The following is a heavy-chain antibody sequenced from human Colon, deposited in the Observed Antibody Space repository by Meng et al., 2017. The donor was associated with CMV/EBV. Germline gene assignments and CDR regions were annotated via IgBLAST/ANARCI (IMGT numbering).Heavy chain of an antibody. Sequence: QITLKESGPTLVKPTQTLTLSCTFSGFSFSTSKAGVGWIRLPPGKALEWLALIYWDDDTRYNPSLKTRLTITKDTSKNQVILTMTKMDPADTATYFCVHRSYSGQDDYWGQGALVTVGS. CDR1: GFSFSTSKAG. CDR3: VHRSYSGQDDY. V-gene: IGHV2-5*02. CDR2: IYWDDDT. D-gene: IGHD5-12*01. J-gene: IGHJ4*02.